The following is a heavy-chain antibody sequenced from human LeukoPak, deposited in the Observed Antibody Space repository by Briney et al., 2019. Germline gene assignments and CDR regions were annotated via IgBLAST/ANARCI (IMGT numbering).Heavy chain of an antibody. Sequence: SETLSLTCAVYDGSFSDYYWTWIRQSPGKGLEWIGEINHSGGTNYNSSPSLKSRVTILVDTSKNQFSLKLTSVTAADTAIYYCARGDFQGWFDPWGQGTLVTVSS. D-gene: IGHD3-3*01. J-gene: IGHJ5*02. CDR2: INHSGGT. CDR3: ARGDFQGWFDP. V-gene: IGHV4-34*01. CDR1: DGSFSDYY.